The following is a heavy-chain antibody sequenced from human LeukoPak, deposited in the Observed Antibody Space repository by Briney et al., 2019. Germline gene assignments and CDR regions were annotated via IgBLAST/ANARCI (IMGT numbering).Heavy chain of an antibody. J-gene: IGHJ4*02. Sequence: SLRLSCAPSGFTLSSYDTHGARHARPQGLDWVSGISCSGGSTYYADCAKGLFTISRYNSQNTPSPQMKSLRPQDTPAYNNAKETGYRGYDYGDYWGEGNLVTVSS. CDR2: ISCSGGST. V-gene: IGHV3-23*01. CDR3: AKETGYRGYDYGDY. CDR1: GFTLSSYD. D-gene: IGHD5-12*01.